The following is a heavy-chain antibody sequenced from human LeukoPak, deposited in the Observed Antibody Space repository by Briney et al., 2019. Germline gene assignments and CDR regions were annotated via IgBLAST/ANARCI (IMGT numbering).Heavy chain of an antibody. V-gene: IGHV3-23*01. D-gene: IGHD6-13*01. Sequence: GGSLRLSCTASGFSFRSFGMSWVRQAPGQGLEWVSSISGGGEDTYYADSVKGRFTISRDNSETTLYLQMNSLGADDTALYYCARTIAQYTNTWLYYYYGLDVWGQGTTVTVSS. J-gene: IGHJ6*02. CDR1: GFSFRSFG. CDR2: ISGGGEDT. CDR3: ARTIAQYTNTWLYYYYGLDV.